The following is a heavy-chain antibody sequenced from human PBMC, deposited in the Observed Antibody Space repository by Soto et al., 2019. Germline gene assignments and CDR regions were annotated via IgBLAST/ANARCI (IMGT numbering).Heavy chain of an antibody. CDR2: ISGSGGST. V-gene: IGHV3-23*01. J-gene: IGHJ4*02. Sequence: PGGSLRLSCAVSGFTFSSYGMSWVRQAPGKGLEWVSSISGSGGSTYYADSVKGRFTISRDNSKNTLYLQMNSLRAEDTAVYYCAKGLPTMIVVVITTLEYWGQGTLVTVFS. CDR3: AKGLPTMIVVVITTLEY. CDR1: GFTFSSYG. D-gene: IGHD3-22*01.